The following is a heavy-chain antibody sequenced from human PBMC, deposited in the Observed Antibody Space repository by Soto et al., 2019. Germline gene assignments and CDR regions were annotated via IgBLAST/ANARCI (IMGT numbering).Heavy chain of an antibody. D-gene: IGHD3-10*01. CDR1: GGSISSSSYY. Sequence: SETLSLTCTVSGGSISSSSYYWGWIRQPPGKGLEWIGSIYYSGSTYYNPSLKSRVTISVDTSKNQFSLKLSSVTAADTAVYYCARAQAMVRGVIMVYYYGMDVWGQGTTVTVSS. J-gene: IGHJ6*02. CDR3: ARAQAMVRGVIMVYYYGMDV. V-gene: IGHV4-39*01. CDR2: IYYSGST.